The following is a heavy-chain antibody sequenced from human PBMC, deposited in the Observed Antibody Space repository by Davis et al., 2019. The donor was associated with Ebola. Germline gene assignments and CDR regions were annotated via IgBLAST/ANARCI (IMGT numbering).Heavy chain of an antibody. Sequence: PGGSLRLSCAASGFTFSSYAMSWVRQAPGKGLEWVSTISGSGKSPYYADFVQGRFTISRDNSKNTVHLQMNSLSAEDTAVYYCARSSTLAARRESLDYWGQGTLVTVSS. CDR2: ISGSGKSP. J-gene: IGHJ4*02. V-gene: IGHV3-23*01. CDR3: ARSSTLAARRESLDY. D-gene: IGHD6-6*01. CDR1: GFTFSSYA.